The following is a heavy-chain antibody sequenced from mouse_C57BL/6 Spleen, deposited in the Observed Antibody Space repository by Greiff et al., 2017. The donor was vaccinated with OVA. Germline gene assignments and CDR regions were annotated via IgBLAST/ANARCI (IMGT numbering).Heavy chain of an antibody. CDR1: GYTFTSYW. D-gene: IGHD2-3*01. J-gene: IGHJ2*01. Sequence: VQLQQPGAELVKPGASVKLSCTASGYTFTSYWMHWVKQRPGQGLEWIGMIHPNSGSTNYNEKFKSKATLTVDKASSTAYLQLSSLTSEDSAVYYCARGGDGYYDYFDYWGQGTTLTVSS. CDR2: IHPNSGST. V-gene: IGHV1-64*01. CDR3: ARGGDGYYDYFDY.